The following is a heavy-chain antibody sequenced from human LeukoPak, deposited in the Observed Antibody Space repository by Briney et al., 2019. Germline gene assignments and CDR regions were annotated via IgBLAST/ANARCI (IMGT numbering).Heavy chain of an antibody. CDR3: ARVVGATSIDY. J-gene: IGHJ4*02. V-gene: IGHV4-38-2*02. CDR2: IKHRGSN. CDR1: GSSISSDKY. D-gene: IGHD2-15*01. Sequence: SEALSLTCSVSGSSISSDKYWGWVRQPPGKGLEWTGSIKHRGSNYYNPSLKSRVTISVDTSKNQFSLKLSSVTAADTAVYYCARVVGATSIDYWGQGILVTVSS.